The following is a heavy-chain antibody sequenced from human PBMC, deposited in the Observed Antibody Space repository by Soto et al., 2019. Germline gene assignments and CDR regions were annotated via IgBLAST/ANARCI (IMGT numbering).Heavy chain of an antibody. D-gene: IGHD3-22*01. CDR1: GYTFTSYY. J-gene: IGHJ4*02. V-gene: IGHV1-46*01. CDR3: ARGRDREGKTYYYDSSGYSFGY. Sequence: ASVKVSFKASGYTFTSYYMHWVRQAPGQGLEWMGIINPSGGSTSYAQKFQGRVTMTRDTSTSTVYMELSSLRSEDTAVYYCARGRDREGKTYYYDSSGYSFGYWGQGTLVTVSS. CDR2: INPSGGST.